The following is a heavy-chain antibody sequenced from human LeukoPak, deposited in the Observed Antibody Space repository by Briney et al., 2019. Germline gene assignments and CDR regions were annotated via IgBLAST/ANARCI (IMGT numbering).Heavy chain of an antibody. J-gene: IGHJ3*02. V-gene: IGHV3-53*04. CDR3: ARASYTSGWRGAFDI. D-gene: IGHD6-19*01. CDR1: GLTLTSNH. CDR2: IYSGGDT. Sequence: GRSLRLSCVASGLTLTSNHMSWVRQAPGQGLQWVSDIYSGGDTFYPDSVKGRFIISRHNSKSPLYLQMNSLRAEDTAVYYCARASYTSGWRGAFDIWGHGTMVTVSS.